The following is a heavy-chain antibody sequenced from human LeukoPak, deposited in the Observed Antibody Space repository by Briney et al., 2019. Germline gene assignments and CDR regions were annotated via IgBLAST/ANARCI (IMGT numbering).Heavy chain of an antibody. V-gene: IGHV1-46*01. CDR2: INPSGGST. J-gene: IGHJ4*02. CDR3: ARDPSLSQVFHGGSFDY. D-gene: IGHD4-23*01. CDR1: GYTFTSYY. Sequence: ASVKVSCKASGYTFTSYYMHWVRQAPGQGLEWMGIINPSGGSTSYAQKFQGRVTMTRDTSTSTVYMELSSLRSEDTAVYYCARDPSLSQVFHGGSFDYWGQGTLVTVSS.